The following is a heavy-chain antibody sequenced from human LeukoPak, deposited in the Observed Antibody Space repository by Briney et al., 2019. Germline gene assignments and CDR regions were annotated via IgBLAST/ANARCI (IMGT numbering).Heavy chain of an antibody. D-gene: IGHD4-17*01. Sequence: GESLKISCKASGYSFASYWIGWVRQMPGKGVEWMGIIYPGDSDTRYSPSFQGQVTISADKSINTAYLQWSSLKASDTAMYYCARQATVAGDFWGQGTLVTVSS. V-gene: IGHV5-51*01. J-gene: IGHJ4*02. CDR1: GYSFASYW. CDR2: IYPGDSDT. CDR3: ARQATVAGDF.